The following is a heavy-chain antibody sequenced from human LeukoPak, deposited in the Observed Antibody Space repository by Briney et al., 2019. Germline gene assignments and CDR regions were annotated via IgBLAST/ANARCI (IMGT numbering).Heavy chain of an antibody. Sequence: SETLSLTCTVSGGSFSNYYWSWIRQPPGKGLEWIGYISDSGTTNYNSSLQSRVTLSIDRSKNQFSLKLKSVTAADTAVYYCARIAYYDFLTGYYNPRFDYWGQGTLVTVSS. CDR2: ISDSGTT. J-gene: IGHJ4*01. CDR1: GGSFSNYY. CDR3: ARIAYYDFLTGYYNPRFDY. V-gene: IGHV4-59*01. D-gene: IGHD3-9*01.